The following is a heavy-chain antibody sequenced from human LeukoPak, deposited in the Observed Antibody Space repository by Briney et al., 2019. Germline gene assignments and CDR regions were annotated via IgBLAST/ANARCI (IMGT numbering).Heavy chain of an antibody. CDR2: IYPGDSDT. Sequence: GESLKISCKRSGYSFSTYWFGWVRQMPGKGLEWMGIIYPGDSDTRYSPSFQGQVTISADRSITTAYLQWSSLKASDTAMYYCASLNNSLDTFDTWGQGTMVTVSS. D-gene: IGHD2/OR15-2a*01. CDR3: ASLNNSLDTFDT. J-gene: IGHJ3*02. V-gene: IGHV5-51*01. CDR1: GYSFSTYW.